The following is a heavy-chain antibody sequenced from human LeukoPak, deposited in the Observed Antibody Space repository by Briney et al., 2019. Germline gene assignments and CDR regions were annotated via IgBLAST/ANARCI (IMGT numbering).Heavy chain of an antibody. Sequence: KPGGSLRLSCAASGFTFSSYWMHWIRQHPGKGLEWIGYIYYSGSTYYNPSLKSRVTISVDTSKNQFSLKLSSVTAADTAVYYCARISTETTVTAFDYWGQGTLVTVSS. D-gene: IGHD4-17*01. CDR1: GFTFSSYW. V-gene: IGHV4-59*06. CDR2: IYYSGST. CDR3: ARISTETTVTAFDY. J-gene: IGHJ4*02.